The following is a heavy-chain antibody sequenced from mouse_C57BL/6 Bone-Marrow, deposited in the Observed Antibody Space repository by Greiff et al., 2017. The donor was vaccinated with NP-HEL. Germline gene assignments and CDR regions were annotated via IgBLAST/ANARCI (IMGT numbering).Heavy chain of an antibody. CDR2: INPNNGGT. CDR1: GYTFTDYN. D-gene: IGHD1-1*01. J-gene: IGHJ2*01. V-gene: IGHV1-22*01. CDR3: ASGYYYDFDY. Sequence: EVKLQQSGPELVKPGASVKMSCKASGYTFTDYNMHWVKQSHGKSLEWIGYINPNNGGTSYNQKFKGKATLTVNKSSSTAYMELRSLTSEDSAVYYGASGYYYDFDYWGQGTTLTVSS.